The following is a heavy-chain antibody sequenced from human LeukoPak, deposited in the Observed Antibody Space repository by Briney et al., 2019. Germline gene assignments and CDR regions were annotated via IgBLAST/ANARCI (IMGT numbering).Heavy chain of an antibody. CDR2: IYYSGST. Sequence: SETLSLTCTVSGGSISSYYWSWIRQPPAKGLEWIGYIYYSGSTNYNPSLKRRVTISVDTSKNQFSLKLTSVTAADTAVYYCARAGKSDKKFDYWGQGTLVTVSS. CDR3: ARAGKSDKKFDY. V-gene: IGHV4-59*12. CDR1: GGSISSYY. D-gene: IGHD1-1*01. J-gene: IGHJ4*02.